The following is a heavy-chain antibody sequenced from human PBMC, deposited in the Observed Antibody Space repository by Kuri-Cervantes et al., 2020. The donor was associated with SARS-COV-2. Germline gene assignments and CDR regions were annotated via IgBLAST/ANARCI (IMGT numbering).Heavy chain of an antibody. Sequence: GGSLRLSCAASGSTFSSYAMSWVRQAPGKGLEWVSGISDSGGNTFYADSVKGRFTISRDNSKNTLYLQMNSLRAEDTAVYYCAREGINYYYYYGMDVWGQGTTVTVSS. CDR1: GSTFSSYA. J-gene: IGHJ6*02. CDR2: ISDSGGNT. CDR3: AREGINYYYYYGMDV. D-gene: IGHD1-26*01. V-gene: IGHV3-23*01.